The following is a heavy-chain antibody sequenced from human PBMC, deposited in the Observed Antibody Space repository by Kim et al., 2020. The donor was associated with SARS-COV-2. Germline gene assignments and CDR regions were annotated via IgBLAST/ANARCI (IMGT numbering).Heavy chain of an antibody. CDR3: GRAVFSSIWHPFDC. J-gene: IGHJ4*02. V-gene: IGHV3-72*01. Sequence: GGSLRLSCAASGFTFSDHHMDWVRQAPGKGLEWIGRSRNKDASYTSEYAASVKGRFTISRDTSKNSVYLQMSSLKTEDTAVYFCGRAVFSSIWHPFDCWGQGTRLSV. D-gene: IGHD2-2*01. CDR2: SRNKDASYTS. CDR1: GFTFSDHH.